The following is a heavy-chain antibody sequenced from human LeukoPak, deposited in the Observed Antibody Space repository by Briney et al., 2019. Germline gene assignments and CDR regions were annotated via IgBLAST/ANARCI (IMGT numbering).Heavy chain of an antibody. J-gene: IGHJ5*01. CDR2: INPDGSEK. CDR1: GFGFRTYW. D-gene: IGHD1-1*01. V-gene: IGHV3-7*05. Sequence: GGSLRLSCAASGFGFRTYWMTWVRQTPGRGLEWVAYINPDGSEKDYVESVKGGFTVSRDNAENSLSLQMNSLRADDTAVYYCARGHWKMDSWGQGTLVTVSS. CDR3: ARGHWKMDS.